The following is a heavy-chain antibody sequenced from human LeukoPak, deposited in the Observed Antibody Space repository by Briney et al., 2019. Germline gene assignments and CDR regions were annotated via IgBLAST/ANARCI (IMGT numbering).Heavy chain of an antibody. V-gene: IGHV1-18*01. Sequence: ASVKVSCKASGYTFTSYGISWVRQAPGQGLEWMGWISAYNGNTNYAQKFQGRVTMTRDTSISTAYMELSRLRSDDTAVYYCARTPIGHYYDSSGYFSYYFEYRGQGTLVTVSS. J-gene: IGHJ4*02. D-gene: IGHD3-22*01. CDR3: ARTPIGHYYDSSGYFSYYFEY. CDR2: ISAYNGNT. CDR1: GYTFTSYG.